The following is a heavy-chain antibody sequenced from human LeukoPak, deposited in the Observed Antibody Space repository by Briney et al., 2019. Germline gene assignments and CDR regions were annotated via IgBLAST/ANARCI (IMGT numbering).Heavy chain of an antibody. V-gene: IGHV3-30*02. CDR1: GFTFSNYG. J-gene: IGHJ4*02. CDR3: AKRDRMYTSGSYYFDY. Sequence: GGSLRLSRAASGFTFSNYGMHWVRQAPGKGLEWVTFIRYDGSNKYYADSVKGRLTISRDNSKNTLYLQMNSLRAEDTAVYYCAKRDRMYTSGSYYFDYWGQGTLVTVSS. CDR2: IRYDGSNK. D-gene: IGHD6-19*01.